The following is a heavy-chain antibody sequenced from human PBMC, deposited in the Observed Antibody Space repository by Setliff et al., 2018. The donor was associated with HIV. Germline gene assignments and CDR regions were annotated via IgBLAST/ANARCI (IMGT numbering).Heavy chain of an antibody. J-gene: IGHJ4*02. CDR3: ARERQWLERDYFDY. Sequence: ASETLSLTCAVSGYSISSGYYWGWIRQPPGKGLEWIGSTYHSGSTYYNPSLKSRVTISVDTSKNQFSLKLSSVTAADTAVYYCARERQWLERDYFDYWGQGTLVTVSS. V-gene: IGHV4-38-2*02. CDR2: TYHSGST. CDR1: GYSISSGYY. D-gene: IGHD6-19*01.